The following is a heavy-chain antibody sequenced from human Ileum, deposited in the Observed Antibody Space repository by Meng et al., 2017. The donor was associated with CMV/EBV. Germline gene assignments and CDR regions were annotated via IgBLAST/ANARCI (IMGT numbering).Heavy chain of an antibody. CDR1: GFTFSDYW. CDR2: INFDGSVQ. CDR3: ARNNPINCASINCPGAYDI. V-gene: IGHV3-7*01. D-gene: IGHD2-2*01. Sequence: GVSLILSCAASGFTFSDYWMTWVRHLPGKGLEWVANINFDGSVQYYVDSVRGRFTIARDNAKNSLSLQMNSLRDEDTAVYYCARNNPINCASINCPGAYDIWGQGTVVTVSS. J-gene: IGHJ3*02.